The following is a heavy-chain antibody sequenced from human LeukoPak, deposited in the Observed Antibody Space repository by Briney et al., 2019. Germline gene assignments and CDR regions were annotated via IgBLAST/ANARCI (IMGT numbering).Heavy chain of an antibody. CDR3: AKDHGIAADLPSIGWFDP. CDR1: GFTFSSYA. CDR2: ISYDGSNK. V-gene: IGHV3-30-3*01. D-gene: IGHD6-13*01. Sequence: QPGGSLRLSCAASGFTFSSYAMHWVRQAPGKGLEWVAVISYDGSNKYYADSVKGRFTISRDNSKNTLYLQMNSLRAEDTAVYYCAKDHGIAADLPSIGWFDPWGQGTLVTVSS. J-gene: IGHJ5*02.